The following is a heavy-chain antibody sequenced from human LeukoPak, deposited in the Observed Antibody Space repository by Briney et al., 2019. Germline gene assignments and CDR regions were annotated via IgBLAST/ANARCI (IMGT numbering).Heavy chain of an antibody. CDR1: GGSISSYY. CDR2: IYYSGST. J-gene: IGHJ3*02. Sequence: SETLSLTCTVSGGSISSYYWSWIRQPPGKGLEWIGYIYYSGSTNYNPSLKSRVTISVDTSKNQFSLKLSSVTAADTAVYYCARSDLPYYYDSSGPPAAFDIWGQGTMVTVPS. V-gene: IGHV4-59*08. CDR3: ARSDLPYYYDSSGPPAAFDI. D-gene: IGHD3-22*01.